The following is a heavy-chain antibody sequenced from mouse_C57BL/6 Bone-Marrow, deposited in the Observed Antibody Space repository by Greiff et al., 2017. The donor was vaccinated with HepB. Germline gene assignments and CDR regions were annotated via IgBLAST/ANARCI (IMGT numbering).Heavy chain of an antibody. CDR2: INPSNGGT. Sequence: VQLQQPGTELVKPGASVKLSCKASGYTFTSYWMHWVKQRPGQGLEWIGNINPSNGGTNYNEKFKSKATLTVDKSSSTAYMQLSSLTSEDSAVYYWARGPIYYYGSSYFDYWGQGTTLTVSS. V-gene: IGHV1-53*01. J-gene: IGHJ2*01. CDR1: GYTFTSYW. CDR3: ARGPIYYYGSSYFDY. D-gene: IGHD1-1*01.